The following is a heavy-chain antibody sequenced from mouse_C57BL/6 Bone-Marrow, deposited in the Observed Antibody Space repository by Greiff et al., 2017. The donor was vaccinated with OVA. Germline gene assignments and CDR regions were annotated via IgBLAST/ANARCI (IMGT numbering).Heavy chain of an antibody. J-gene: IGHJ2*01. CDR2: ISSGGSYT. V-gene: IGHV5-6*01. Sequence: EVHLVESGGDLVKPGGSLKLSCAASGFTFSSYGMSWVRQTPDQRLEWVATISSGGSYTYYPDSVKGRVTISRDNATNTLYLHMSRLKSEDTAMYDCARHRGHPSCYSSTYFDYWGQGTTLTVSS. CDR1: GFTFSSYG. CDR3: ARHRGHPSCYSSTYFDY. D-gene: IGHD1-1*01.